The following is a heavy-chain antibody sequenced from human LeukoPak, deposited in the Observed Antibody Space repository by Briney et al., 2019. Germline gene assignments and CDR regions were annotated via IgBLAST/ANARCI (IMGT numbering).Heavy chain of an antibody. Sequence: PSETLCLTCTVSGGSMSSSSYYWGWIRQPPGKGLEWIGSIYYSGSTYYNPSLKSRVTISVDTSKNQFSLKLSSVTAADTAVYYCARIDSKILLFDYWGQGTLVTVSS. CDR3: ARIDSKILLFDY. CDR1: GGSMSSSSYY. V-gene: IGHV4-39*07. CDR2: IYYSGST. J-gene: IGHJ4*02. D-gene: IGHD3-22*01.